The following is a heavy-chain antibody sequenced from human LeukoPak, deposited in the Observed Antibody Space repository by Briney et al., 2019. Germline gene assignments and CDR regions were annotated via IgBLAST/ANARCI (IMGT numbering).Heavy chain of an antibody. J-gene: IGHJ4*02. CDR2: IKQDGSEK. V-gene: IGHV3-7*01. Sequence: GGSLRLSCVGSGFTFSDYWMSWVRQAPGKGLEWAANIKQDGSEKDYVDALKGRFTISRDNAKNSLYLQMNSLRAEDTAVYYCARPGIDDSSGYYYPWDYWGQGTLVTVSS. D-gene: IGHD3-22*01. CDR3: ARPGIDDSSGYYYPWDY. CDR1: GFTFSDYW.